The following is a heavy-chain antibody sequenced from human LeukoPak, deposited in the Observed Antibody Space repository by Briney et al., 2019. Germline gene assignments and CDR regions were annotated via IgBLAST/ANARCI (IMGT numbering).Heavy chain of an antibody. CDR3: TRDDPEGFRPDY. V-gene: IGHV4-39*07. J-gene: IGHJ4*02. Sequence: SETLSLTCTVFGGSISTNYWSWIRQPPGKGLEWIGSLYYSGNTFYNPSLKSRVTISLDTSKNQFSLKLTSVTAADTAVYYCTRDDPEGFRPDYWGQGTLVTVSS. CDR2: LYYSGNT. CDR1: GGSISTNY. D-gene: IGHD3-10*01.